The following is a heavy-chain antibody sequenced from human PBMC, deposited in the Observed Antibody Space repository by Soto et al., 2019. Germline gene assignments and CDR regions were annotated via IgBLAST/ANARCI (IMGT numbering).Heavy chain of an antibody. CDR1: GFTFRNHA. CDR3: ARDQGVVIIKDH. J-gene: IGHJ4*02. V-gene: IGHV3-33*08. CDR2: IWYDGTSK. Sequence: QVQLVESGGGVVQPGRSLRLSCAASGFTFRNHAMHWVSQAPGKGLEWVGLIWYDGTSKYYADSVKGRFTISRDNSKNTMYLEMNSLIVEDTAIYYCARDQGVVIIKDHWGQGTLVTVSS. D-gene: IGHD6-6*01.